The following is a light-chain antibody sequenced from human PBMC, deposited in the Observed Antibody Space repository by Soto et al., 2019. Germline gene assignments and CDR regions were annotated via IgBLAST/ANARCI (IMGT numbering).Light chain of an antibody. CDR2: AAS. CDR1: QSINKY. Sequence: DIQMTQSPSSLSASVGDRVTITCRASQSINKYLNWYRQKPGKAPELLIYAASSLQNGVPSTFSDSGSGTDFTLTISSLQPEDFATYYCQQSYDSPLTFGGGTKGEIK. J-gene: IGKJ4*01. V-gene: IGKV1-39*01. CDR3: QQSYDSPLT.